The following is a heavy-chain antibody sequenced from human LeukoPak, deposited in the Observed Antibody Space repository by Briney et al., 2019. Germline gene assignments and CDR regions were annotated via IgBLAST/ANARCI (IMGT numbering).Heavy chain of an antibody. CDR1: GGSISSGDYY. CDR2: IYYSGST. V-gene: IGHV4-30-4*01. Sequence: SETLSLTCTVSGGSISSGDYYWSWIRQPPGKGLEWIGYIYYSGSTYYNPSLKSRVTISVDTSKNQFSLKLSSVTAADTAVYYCARVVVGATVLDYWGQGTLVTVSS. CDR3: ARVVVGATVLDY. J-gene: IGHJ4*02. D-gene: IGHD1-26*01.